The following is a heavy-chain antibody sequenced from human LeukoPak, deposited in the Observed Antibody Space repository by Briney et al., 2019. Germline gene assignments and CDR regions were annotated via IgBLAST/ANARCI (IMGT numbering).Heavy chain of an antibody. CDR1: GYSFTSYW. J-gene: IGHJ3*02. CDR3: ARTDSGSPKGDAFDI. V-gene: IGHV5-51*01. CDR2: IYPGDSDT. Sequence: GESLKLSCKGSGYSFTSYWIGWVRQMPGKGLEWMGIIYPGDSDTRYSPTFQGQVTISADKSISTAYLQWSSLKASDTAMYYCARTDSGSPKGDAFDIWGQGTMVTVSS. D-gene: IGHD3-10*01.